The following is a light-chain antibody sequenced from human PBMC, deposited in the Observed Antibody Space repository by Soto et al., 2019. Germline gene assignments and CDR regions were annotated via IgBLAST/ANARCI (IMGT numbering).Light chain of an antibody. Sequence: QSVVTQPHSASGTPGQRVTNSCSGSSSNIGTSSVHWFQQLPGTAPKLLISTTNQRPSGVPGRFSGSKSGTSASLAISGLQSEDEAHYYCAAWDDSLNGHVFGTVTKVTVL. CDR1: SSNIGTSS. J-gene: IGLJ1*01. CDR2: TTN. V-gene: IGLV1-44*01. CDR3: AAWDDSLNGHV.